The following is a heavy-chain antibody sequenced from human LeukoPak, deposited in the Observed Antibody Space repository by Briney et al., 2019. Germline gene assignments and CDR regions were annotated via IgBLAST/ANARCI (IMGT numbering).Heavy chain of an antibody. CDR2: ISSSSSYI. CDR3: ARDKVASQRAAYYMDV. Sequence: GGSLRLSCAASGFTFSSYSRNWVRQAPGKGLEWVSSISSSSSYIYYADSVKGRFTISRDTAKNSLYLQMNSLRAEDTAVYYCARDKVASQRAAYYMDVWGKGTTVTVSS. J-gene: IGHJ6*03. V-gene: IGHV3-21*01. D-gene: IGHD6-25*01. CDR1: GFTFSSYS.